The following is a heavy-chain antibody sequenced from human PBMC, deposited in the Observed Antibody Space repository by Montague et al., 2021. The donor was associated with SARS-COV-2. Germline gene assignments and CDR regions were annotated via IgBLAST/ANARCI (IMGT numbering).Heavy chain of an antibody. CDR3: ARAGGFYDYWSGYSSSAGFFDP. D-gene: IGHD3-3*01. Sequence: ETLSLTCTVSGGSVSSYYWSWIRQSPGKGLQWLGYIYYSGSTDYNPSLKSRVTMSVDASKNQLSLRLNSVTTADTAVYFCARAGGFYDYWSGYSSSAGFFDPWGQGILVTVSS. V-gene: IGHV4-59*02. CDR1: GGSVSSYY. J-gene: IGHJ5*02. CDR2: IYYSGST.